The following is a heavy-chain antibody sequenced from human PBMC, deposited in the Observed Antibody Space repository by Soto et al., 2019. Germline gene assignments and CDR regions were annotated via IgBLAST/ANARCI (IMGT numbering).Heavy chain of an antibody. J-gene: IGHJ6*03. V-gene: IGHV3-33*01. Sequence: VAVIWYDGSNKYYADSVKGRFTISRDNSKNTLYLQMNSLRAEDTAVYYCARVLKGIAARPYYYYMDVWGKGTTVTVSS. D-gene: IGHD6-6*01. CDR2: IWYDGSNK. CDR3: ARVLKGIAARPYYYYMDV.